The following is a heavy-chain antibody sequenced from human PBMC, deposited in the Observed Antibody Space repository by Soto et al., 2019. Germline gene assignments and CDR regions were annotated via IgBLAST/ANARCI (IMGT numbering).Heavy chain of an antibody. CDR1: GGSISSSNW. J-gene: IGHJ5*02. CDR2: IYHSGST. D-gene: IGHD5-18*01. V-gene: IGHV4-4*02. CDR3: ASHRESGYTYGFAWFDP. Sequence: SETLSLTCAVSGGSISSSNWWSWVRQPPGKGLEWIGEIYHSGSTNYNPSLKSRVTISADTSKNQVSLKLSSVTAADTAVYYCASHRESGYTYGFAWFDPWGQGTLVTVSS.